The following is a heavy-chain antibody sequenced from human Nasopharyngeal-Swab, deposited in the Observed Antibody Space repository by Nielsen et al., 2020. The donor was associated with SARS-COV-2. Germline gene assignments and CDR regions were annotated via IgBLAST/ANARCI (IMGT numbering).Heavy chain of an antibody. CDR2: IYYSGST. D-gene: IGHD4-11*01. CDR3: ARRVGTTVTTSYFDY. V-gene: IGHV4-39*01. Sequence: SETLSFTCTVSGGSISSSSYYWGWIRQPPGKGLEWIGSIYYSGSTYYNPSLKSRVTISVDTSKNQFSLKLSSVTAADTAVYYCARRVGTTVTTSYFDYWGQGTLVTVSS. CDR1: GGSISSSSYY. J-gene: IGHJ4*02.